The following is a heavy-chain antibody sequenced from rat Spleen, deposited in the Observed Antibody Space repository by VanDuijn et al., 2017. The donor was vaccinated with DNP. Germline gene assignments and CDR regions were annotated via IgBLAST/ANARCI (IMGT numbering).Heavy chain of an antibody. D-gene: IGHD4-3*01. CDR2: IRYDGGST. CDR3: IRWNSGHFDF. Sequence: EVQLVESGGGLVQPGRSLKLSCAASGFTFNNYWMTWIRQVPGKGLEWVAYIRYDGGSTYYGDSVKGRFAISRDNAKSTLYLQMNSLRSEDMATYYCIRWNSGHFDFWGQGVMVTVSS. V-gene: IGHV5-31*01. CDR1: GFTFNNYW. J-gene: IGHJ2*01.